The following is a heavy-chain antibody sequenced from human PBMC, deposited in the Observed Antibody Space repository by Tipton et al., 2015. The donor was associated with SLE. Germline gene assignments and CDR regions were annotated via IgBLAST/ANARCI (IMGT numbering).Heavy chain of an antibody. Sequence: SLRLSCAASGLSISNYWMYWGRQVPGKGLVWVSRINSDGTFTNYADTVRGRFAISRDNAQNTLFLLMTSLRADDTAVYYCAREAYYNFDYWGHGTRVISSS. CDR3: AREAYYNFDY. CDR1: GLSISNYW. D-gene: IGHD1-26*01. V-gene: IGHV3-74*01. CDR2: INSDGTFT. J-gene: IGHJ4*01.